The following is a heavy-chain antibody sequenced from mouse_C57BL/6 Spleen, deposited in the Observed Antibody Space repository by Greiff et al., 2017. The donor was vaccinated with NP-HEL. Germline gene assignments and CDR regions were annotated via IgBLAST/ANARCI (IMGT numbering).Heavy chain of an antibody. V-gene: IGHV1-74*01. J-gene: IGHJ4*01. Sequence: QVQLKQPGAELVKPGASVKVSCKASGYTFTSYWMHWVKQRPGQGLEWIGRIHPSDSDTNYNQKFKGKATLTVDKSSSTAYMQLSSLTSEDSAVYYCAIPLYYAKLGGAMDYWGQGTSVTVSS. D-gene: IGHD2-1*01. CDR2: IHPSDSDT. CDR1: GYTFTSYW. CDR3: AIPLYYAKLGGAMDY.